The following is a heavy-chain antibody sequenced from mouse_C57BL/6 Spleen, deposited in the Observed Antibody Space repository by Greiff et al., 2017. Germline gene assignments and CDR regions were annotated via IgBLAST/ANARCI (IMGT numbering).Heavy chain of an antibody. J-gene: IGHJ4*01. CDR1: GYAFSSSW. CDR3: ARGFYYGSSYAMDY. Sequence: VQLVESGPELVKPGASVKISCKASGYAFSSSWMNWVKQRPGKGLEWIGRIYPGDGDTNYNGKFKGKATLTADKSSSTAYMQLSSLTSEDSAVYFCARGFYYGSSYAMDYWGQGTSVTVSS. V-gene: IGHV1-82*01. CDR2: IYPGDGDT. D-gene: IGHD1-1*01.